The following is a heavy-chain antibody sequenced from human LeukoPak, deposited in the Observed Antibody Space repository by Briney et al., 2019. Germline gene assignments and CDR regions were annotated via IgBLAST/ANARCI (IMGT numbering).Heavy chain of an antibody. CDR1: GFTFDDYA. V-gene: IGHV3-9*03. D-gene: IGHD6-19*01. CDR2: ISWNSGSI. Sequence: GGSLRLSCAASGFTFDDYAMHWVRQAPGKGLEWVSGISWNSGSIGYADSVKGRFTISRDNAKNSLYQQMNSLRAEDMALYYCAKDYSSGRRPPFFDYWGQGTLVTVSS. CDR3: AKDYSSGRRPPFFDY. J-gene: IGHJ4*02.